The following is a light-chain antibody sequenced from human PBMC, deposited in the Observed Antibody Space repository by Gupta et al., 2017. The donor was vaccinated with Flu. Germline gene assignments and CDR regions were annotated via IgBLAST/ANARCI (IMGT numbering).Light chain of an antibody. V-gene: IGLV3-21*02. J-gene: IGLJ2*01. Sequence: EQTDRITGDADNFVTRSVHWYMQKPGQAPVLVVFDDTDRPSGIPERFSGSKSANTATLTIIGVEAGDEADYFCQLWDTATAHLVFGGGTKLTVL. CDR2: DDT. CDR3: QLWDTATAHLV. CDR1: NFVTRS.